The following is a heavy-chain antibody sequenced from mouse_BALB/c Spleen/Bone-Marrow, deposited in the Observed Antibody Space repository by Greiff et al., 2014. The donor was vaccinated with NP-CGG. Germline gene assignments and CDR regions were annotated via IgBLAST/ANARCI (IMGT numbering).Heavy chain of an antibody. V-gene: IGHV5-4*02. CDR2: ISDGGSYT. Sequence: EVNLVESGGGLVKPGGPLKLSCAASGFTFSDYYMYWVRQTPEKRLEWVATISDGGSYTYYPDSVKGRFTISRDKAKNNLYLQMSSLKSEDTAMYYCARDRRITTATYAMDYWGQGTSVTVSS. J-gene: IGHJ4*01. D-gene: IGHD1-2*01. CDR1: GFTFSDYY. CDR3: ARDRRITTATYAMDY.